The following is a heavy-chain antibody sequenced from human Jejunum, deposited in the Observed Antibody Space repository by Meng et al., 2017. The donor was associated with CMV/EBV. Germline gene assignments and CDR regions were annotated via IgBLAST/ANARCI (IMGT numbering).Heavy chain of an antibody. D-gene: IGHD4-11*01. Sequence: CAASGFPFSNSALSWVRQAPGKGLEWVSSISGSGRTTYYADSVRGRLTISRDNSKNTLYLQVNSLRAEDTAVYFCAKEGYSNDLDYWGQGTLVTVSS. CDR1: GFPFSNSA. CDR3: AKEGYSNDLDY. CDR2: ISGSGRTT. V-gene: IGHV3-23*01. J-gene: IGHJ4*02.